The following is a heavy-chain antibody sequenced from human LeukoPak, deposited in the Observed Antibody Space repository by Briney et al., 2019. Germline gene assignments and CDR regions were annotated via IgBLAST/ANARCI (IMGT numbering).Heavy chain of an antibody. CDR1: RFTFSNYW. Sequence: PGGSLRLSCVASRFTFSNYWMSWVRQAPGKGLGWVANINQDGSKKPYADSMKGRFTISRDNAKESLYLQLNSLRADDTAVYYCAKWGPHCVGDYCPALDSWGQGTLVTVSS. V-gene: IGHV3-7*01. D-gene: IGHD2-21*02. CDR2: INQDGSKK. CDR3: AKWGPHCVGDYCPALDS. J-gene: IGHJ4*02.